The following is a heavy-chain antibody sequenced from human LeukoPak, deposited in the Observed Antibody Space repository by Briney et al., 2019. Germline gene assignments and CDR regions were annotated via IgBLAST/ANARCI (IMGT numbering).Heavy chain of an antibody. V-gene: IGHV1-46*01. D-gene: IGHD3-22*01. CDR2: INPSGGAT. J-gene: IGHJ5*02. Sequence: ASVKVSCKASGYIFTSYYMHWVGQVAGQGFEWMGVINPSGGATSYAQKFQGRVTMTRDTSTSTVYMELSSLRSEDTAIYYCVRSPEVRGYRGEYNWFDPWGQGTLVTVSS. CDR1: GYIFTSYY. CDR3: VRSPEVRGYRGEYNWFDP.